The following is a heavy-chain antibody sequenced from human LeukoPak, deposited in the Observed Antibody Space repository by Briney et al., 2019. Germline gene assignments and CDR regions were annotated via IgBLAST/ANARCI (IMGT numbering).Heavy chain of an antibody. Sequence: SETLSLTCAVPDYSISSGYYWGWIRQPPGKGLEWIGSISSSGSTYYNPFLKSRVTISVDTPKNQFSLKLSSVTAADTAVYYCAKQPRFCSGGSCYSHWDFDLWGRGTLVTVSS. CDR2: ISSSGST. D-gene: IGHD2-15*01. J-gene: IGHJ2*01. CDR3: AKQPRFCSGGSCYSHWDFDL. CDR1: DYSISSGYY. V-gene: IGHV4-38-2*01.